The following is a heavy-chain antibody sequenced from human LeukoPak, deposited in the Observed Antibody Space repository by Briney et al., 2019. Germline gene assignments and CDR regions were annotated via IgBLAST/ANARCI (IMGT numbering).Heavy chain of an antibody. D-gene: IGHD3-9*01. Sequence: GRSLRLSCAASGFTFSSYGMHWVRQAPGKGLEWVAVISYDGSNKYYADSVKGRFTISRDNSKNTLYLQMNSLRAEDTAVYYCAKGTSDILTGYYLGFLFDYWGQGTLVTVSS. CDR2: ISYDGSNK. V-gene: IGHV3-30*18. CDR1: GFTFSSYG. CDR3: AKGTSDILTGYYLGFLFDY. J-gene: IGHJ4*02.